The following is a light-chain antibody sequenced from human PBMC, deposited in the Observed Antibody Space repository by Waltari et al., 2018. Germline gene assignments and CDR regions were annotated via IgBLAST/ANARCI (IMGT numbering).Light chain of an antibody. CDR2: DVN. J-gene: IGLJ3*02. CDR1: TGAVTSGHS. Sequence: QAVVTQEPSLTVSPGGTVTLTCGSSTGAVTSGHSLFWFQQKPGQAPRTLIYDVNNKESWTPARCSGSLLGGKAALTLSGAQPEDEADYYCFLAYSGVWVFGGGTRLTVL. V-gene: IGLV7-46*01. CDR3: FLAYSGVWV.